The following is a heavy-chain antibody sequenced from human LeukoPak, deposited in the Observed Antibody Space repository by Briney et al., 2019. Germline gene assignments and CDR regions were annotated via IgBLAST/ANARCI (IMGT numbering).Heavy chain of an antibody. J-gene: IGHJ6*02. CDR3: ARGRIAKIVVVHSFSYGMDV. CDR2: INDDTGES. D-gene: IGHD3-22*01. Sequence: SETLSLTCTVFGGSFTDYFWTWIRHSPGKGLEWIGEINDDTGESKYNPPLNSPVSISREKSKNQLSLELRSVTDADTAVYYCARGRIAKIVVVHSFSYGMDVWGQGTTVTVSS. CDR1: GGSFTDYF. V-gene: IGHV4-34*01.